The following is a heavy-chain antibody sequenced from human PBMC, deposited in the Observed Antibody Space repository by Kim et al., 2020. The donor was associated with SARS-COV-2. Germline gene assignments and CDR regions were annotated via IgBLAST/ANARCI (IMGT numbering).Heavy chain of an antibody. J-gene: IGHJ4*02. V-gene: IGHV4-59*13. CDR1: GGSISSYY. Sequence: SETLSLTCTVSGGSISSYYWSWIRQPPGKGLEWIGSIFYSGSTNYNPSLKSRVTISVDTSKNQFSMKLSSVTAADTAVYYCASGDYGDQPWGQGTLVTVSS. CDR2: IFYSGST. CDR3: ASGDYGDQP. D-gene: IGHD4-17*01.